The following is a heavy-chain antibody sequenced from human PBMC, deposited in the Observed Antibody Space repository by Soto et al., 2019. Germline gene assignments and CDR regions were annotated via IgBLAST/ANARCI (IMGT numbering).Heavy chain of an antibody. D-gene: IGHD1-1*01. J-gene: IGHJ4*02. CDR2: ISDHNGNT. CDR1: GYTFTSYG. V-gene: IGHV1-18*01. Sequence: QVHLVQSGAEVKKPGASVKFSCKGSGYTFTSYGITWGRQAPGQGLEWMGWISDHNGNTDYAQKLQGRVTVTRDTSTSTAYMERRSLRSDDTAVYYCARGRYGDYWGQGALVTVSS. CDR3: ARGRYGDY.